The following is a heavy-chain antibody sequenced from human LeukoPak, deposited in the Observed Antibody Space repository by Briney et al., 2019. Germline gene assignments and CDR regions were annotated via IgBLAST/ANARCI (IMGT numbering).Heavy chain of an antibody. CDR3: AKEMAVGGDYYYYYMDV. V-gene: IGHV3-23*01. CDR2: ISGGGGGT. Sequence: PGGSLRLSCAASGFTFSSYWMHWVRQAPGKGLEWVSGISGGGGGTYYADSVKGRFTISRDNSKNTLYLQMNSLRAEDTAVYYCAKEMAVGGDYYYYYMDVWGKGTTVTVSS. CDR1: GFTFSSYW. J-gene: IGHJ6*03. D-gene: IGHD2-21*01.